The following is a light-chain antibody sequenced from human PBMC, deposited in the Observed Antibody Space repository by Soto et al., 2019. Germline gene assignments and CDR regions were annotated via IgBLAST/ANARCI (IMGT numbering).Light chain of an antibody. CDR3: QQYANLPIT. CDR1: QDISKH. Sequence: DIQLTQSPSSLSASVGDSVTITCQASQDISKHLKWYQQKPGEAPNLLLYNGSNWETGVPSRFSGSGSVTDFTFAISSLQPEDIATYYCQQYANLPITFGQGTRLEIK. CDR2: NGS. V-gene: IGKV1-33*01. J-gene: IGKJ5*01.